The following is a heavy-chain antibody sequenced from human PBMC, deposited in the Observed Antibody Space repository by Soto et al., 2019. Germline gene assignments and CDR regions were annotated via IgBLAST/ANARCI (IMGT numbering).Heavy chain of an antibody. CDR3: ARLHGYCISTSCYGYYGIDV. CDR2: IYHNGSS. D-gene: IGHD2-2*01. J-gene: IGHJ6*02. V-gene: IGHV4-4*02. CDR1: CGSIISNNW. Sequence: SETLSLTCALSCGSIISNNWWTWVRQPPRKGLEWIGEIYHNGSSNYHPSLKSRITISVEKSKNQFSLNLSSMTAADTAVYYCARLHGYCISTSCYGYYGIDVWGQGTTVTVSS.